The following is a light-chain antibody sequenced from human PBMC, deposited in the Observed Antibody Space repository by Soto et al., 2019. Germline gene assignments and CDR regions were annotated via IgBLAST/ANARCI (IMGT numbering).Light chain of an antibody. V-gene: IGKV3-20*01. CDR1: QSVSSSY. Sequence: EIVLTQSPGTLSLSPGERATLSCRASQSVSSSYLAWDQQKPGQAPRLLIYGASSSATGIPERFSGSGSGTDFALTISRLEPDDCAVYYCQQYGSSPFTFGPWIQVDIK. J-gene: IGKJ3*01. CDR2: GAS. CDR3: QQYGSSPFT.